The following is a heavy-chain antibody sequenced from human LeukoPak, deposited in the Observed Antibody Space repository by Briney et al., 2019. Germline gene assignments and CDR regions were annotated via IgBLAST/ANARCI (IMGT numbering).Heavy chain of an antibody. Sequence: GGSLRLSCAASRFTFSSYSMNWVRQAPGKGLEWVSYISSSSSTIYYADSVKGRFTISRDNSKNTLYLQMNSLRAEDTAVYYCAKDNTIFGGYFDYWGQGTLVTVSS. J-gene: IGHJ4*02. CDR3: AKDNTIFGGYFDY. D-gene: IGHD3-3*01. CDR2: ISSSSSTI. V-gene: IGHV3-48*01. CDR1: RFTFSSYS.